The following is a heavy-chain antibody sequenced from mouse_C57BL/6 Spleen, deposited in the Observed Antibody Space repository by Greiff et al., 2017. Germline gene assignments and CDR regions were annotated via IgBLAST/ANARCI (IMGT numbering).Heavy chain of an antibody. Sequence: VKLMESGPGLVQPSQSLSITCTVSGFSLTSYGVHWVRQSPGKGLEWLGVIWRGGSTDYNAAFMSRLSITKDNSKSQVFFKMNSLQADDTAIYYCAKKRRGDGHYFDYWGQGTTLTVSS. J-gene: IGHJ2*01. CDR1: GFSLTSYG. CDR2: IWRGGST. V-gene: IGHV2-5*01. D-gene: IGHD2-3*01. CDR3: AKKRRGDGHYFDY.